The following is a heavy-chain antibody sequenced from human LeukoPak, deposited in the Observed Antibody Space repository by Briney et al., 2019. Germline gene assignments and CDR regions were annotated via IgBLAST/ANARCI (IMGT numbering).Heavy chain of an antibody. V-gene: IGHV3-13*01. Sequence: GGSLRLSCAASGFTFSSYDMHWVRQATGKGLEWVSGIGIAGDTHYPDSVRGRFTIFRENAKNSLYPQMNSLRAEDTAVYYCARAQPPYHGRLDSWGQGILVTVSS. CDR1: GFTFSSYD. CDR2: IGIAGDT. J-gene: IGHJ5*01. CDR3: ARAQPPYHGRLDS. D-gene: IGHD3-16*01.